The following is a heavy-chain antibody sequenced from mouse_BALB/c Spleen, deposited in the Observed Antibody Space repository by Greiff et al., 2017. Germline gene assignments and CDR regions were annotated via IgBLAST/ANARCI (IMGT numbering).Heavy chain of an antibody. CDR2: IDPETGGT. V-gene: IGHV1-15*01. D-gene: IGHD4-1*01. CDR3: TRTGSLY. CDR1: GYTFTDYE. J-gene: IGHJ2*01. Sequence: VQLQESGAELVRPGASVTLSCKASGYTFTDYEMHWVKQTPVHGLEWIGAIDPETGGTAYNQKFKGKATLTADKSSSTAYMELRSLTSEDSAVYYCTRTGSLYWGQGTTLTVSS.